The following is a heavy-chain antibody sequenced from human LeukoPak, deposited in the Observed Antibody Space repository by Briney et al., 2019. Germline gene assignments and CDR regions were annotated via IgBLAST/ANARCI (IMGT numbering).Heavy chain of an antibody. CDR2: IYSGGST. J-gene: IGHJ6*03. CDR3: ARDLPQKSGYSGGYYYYYMDV. CDR1: GFTVSSNY. D-gene: IGHD5-12*01. V-gene: IGHV3-66*02. Sequence: PGGSLRLSCAASGFTVSSNYTSWVRQAPGKGLEWVSVIYSGGSTYYADSVKGRFTISRDNSKNTLYLQMNSLRAEDTAVYYCARDLPQKSGYSGGYYYYYMDVWGKGTTVTVSS.